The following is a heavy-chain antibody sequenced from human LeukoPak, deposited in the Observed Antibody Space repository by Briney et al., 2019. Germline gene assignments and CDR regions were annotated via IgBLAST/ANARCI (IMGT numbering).Heavy chain of an antibody. V-gene: IGHV3-48*02. CDR2: ISSSGNTI. D-gene: IGHD4-23*01. CDR1: GFTFSTYS. Sequence: GGSLRLSCAASGFTFSTYSMNWVRQAPGKGREWVSYISSSGNTIYYADSVKVRFTISRDNAKNSLYLQVNSLRDEDTAVYYCAREGPVVRGSEVDYWGQGTLVTVSS. J-gene: IGHJ4*02. CDR3: AREGPVVRGSEVDY.